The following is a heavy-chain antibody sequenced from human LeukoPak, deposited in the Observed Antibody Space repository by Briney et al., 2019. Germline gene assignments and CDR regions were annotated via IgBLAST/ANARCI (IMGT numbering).Heavy chain of an antibody. Sequence: GRSLRLSCASSGFTFSSYAMHWVPQAPGKGLEWVAVISYDGSNKYYADPVQGRFTISRDNSKSTLYLPMNSLRAEDTAVYYCARVRSQWQQRYYYGMDVWGEGTTVTVS. CDR2: ISYDGSNK. CDR3: ARVRSQWQQRYYYGMDV. D-gene: IGHD6-19*01. V-gene: IGHV3-30*04. CDR1: GFTFSSYA. J-gene: IGHJ6*02.